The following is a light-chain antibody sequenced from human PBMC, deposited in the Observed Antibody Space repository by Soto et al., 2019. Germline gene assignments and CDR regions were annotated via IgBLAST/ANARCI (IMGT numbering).Light chain of an antibody. CDR1: SSNIGSNY. CDR2: NNN. J-gene: IGLJ2*01. V-gene: IGLV1-51*01. CDR3: GTWDRGLRAGV. Sequence: QSVLTQPPSVSAAPGQKVTISCAGSSSNIGSNYVSWYQQIPGTAHKLLIYNNNERPSGMPDRFSGSKSDTSASLDITGLQTGDEADDYCGTWDRGLRAGVFGGGTKLTVL.